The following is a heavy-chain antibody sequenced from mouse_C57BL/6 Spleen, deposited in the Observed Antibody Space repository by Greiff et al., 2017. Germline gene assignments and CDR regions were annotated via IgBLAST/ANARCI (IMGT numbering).Heavy chain of an antibody. CDR2: INPRSGNT. Sequence: VQLQQSGAELARPGASVKLSCKASGYTFTSYGISWVKQRTGQGLEWIGEINPRSGNTYYNEKFKGKATLTADKSSSTAYMELRSLTSEDSAVYFCARDYDYGGYFGYRGQGATRTVST. V-gene: IGHV1-81*01. D-gene: IGHD2-4*01. J-gene: IGHJ2*01. CDR3: ARDYDYGGYFGY. CDR1: GYTFTSYG.